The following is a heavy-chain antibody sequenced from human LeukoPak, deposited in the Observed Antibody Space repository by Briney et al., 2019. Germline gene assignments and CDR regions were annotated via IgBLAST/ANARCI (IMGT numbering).Heavy chain of an antibody. CDR2: ISSSGSTI. CDR1: GFTFSSYE. D-gene: IGHD1-26*01. CDR3: ARAVGATEDYYYYYYMDV. Sequence: GGSLRLSCAASGFTFSSYEMNRVRQAPGKGLERVSYISSSGSTIYYADSVKGRFTISRDNAKNSLYLQMNSLRAEDTAVYYCARAVGATEDYYYYYYMDVWGKGTTVTVSS. J-gene: IGHJ6*03. V-gene: IGHV3-48*03.